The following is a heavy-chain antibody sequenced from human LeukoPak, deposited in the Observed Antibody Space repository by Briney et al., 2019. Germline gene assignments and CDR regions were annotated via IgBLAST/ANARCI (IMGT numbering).Heavy chain of an antibody. CDR2: ISYDGSNE. CDR3: ARGRAGRGYSYVIYYYYYMDV. D-gene: IGHD5-18*01. J-gene: IGHJ6*03. V-gene: IGHV3-30*04. Sequence: GGSLRLSCAASGFTFSSYVMHWVRQAPGKGLEWVAIISYDGSNEYYADSVKGRFTISRDNSKNTLHLQMNSLRAADTAVYYCARGRAGRGYSYVIYYYYYMDVWGKGTTVTVSS. CDR1: GFTFSSYV.